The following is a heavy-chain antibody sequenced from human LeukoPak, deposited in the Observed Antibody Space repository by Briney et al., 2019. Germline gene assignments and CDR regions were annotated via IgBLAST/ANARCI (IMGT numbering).Heavy chain of an antibody. D-gene: IGHD3-9*01. CDR3: ARLRYFDWLFDYYYYMDV. Sequence: SETLSLTCPVSGGSITSSSYYWAWIRQPPGKGLEWIGGIYYSGSTYYNPSLKSRATISVDTSKNQFSLKLSSVTAADTAVYYCARLRYFDWLFDYYYYMDVWGKGTTVTISS. V-gene: IGHV4-39*01. J-gene: IGHJ6*03. CDR2: IYYSGST. CDR1: GGSITSSSYY.